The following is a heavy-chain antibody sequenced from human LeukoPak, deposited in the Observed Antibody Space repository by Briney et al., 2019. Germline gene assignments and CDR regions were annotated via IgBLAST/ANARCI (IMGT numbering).Heavy chain of an antibody. CDR2: IYYSGST. CDR3: ARVSRQGLVLGGRGYFDP. J-gene: IGHJ5*02. CDR1: GVSISSYY. V-gene: IGHV4-59*01. D-gene: IGHD6-19*01. Sequence: PSETLSLTCTVSGVSISSYYWSWIRQPPGKGLEWIGYIYYSGSTNYNPSLKSRVTISVDTSKNQFSLKLSSVTAADTAVYYCARVSRQGLVLGGRGYFDPWGQGTLVTVSS.